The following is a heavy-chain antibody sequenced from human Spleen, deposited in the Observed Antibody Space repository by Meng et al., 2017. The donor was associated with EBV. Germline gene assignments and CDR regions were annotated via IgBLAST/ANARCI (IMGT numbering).Heavy chain of an antibody. CDR2: INHSGST. J-gene: IGHJ4*02. CDR3: ARGVRWLRSNFDY. V-gene: IGHV4-34*02. D-gene: IGHD4-23*01. Sequence: QVQLQQWGAGLLMPSETLPLTCAVYIGSFSDNYWSWIRPPPGKGLEWIGEINHSGSTNYNPSLKSRITISIDTSRNQFSLRLSSVTAADTAIYYCARGVRWLRSNFDYWGQGTLVTVSS. CDR1: IGSFSDNY.